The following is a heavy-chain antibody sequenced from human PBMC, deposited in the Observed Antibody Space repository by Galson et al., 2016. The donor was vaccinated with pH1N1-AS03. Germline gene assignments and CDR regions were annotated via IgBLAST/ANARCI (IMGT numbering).Heavy chain of an antibody. CDR3: ARDLSRLGDYGY. CDR1: GYSFTRYA. CDR2: INPVNGNT. Sequence: SGYSFTRYAVHWVRQAPGQRLEWMGWINPVNGNTKYSQKFQGRVTITRDTSATTVYMELSSLRSEDTAVYYCARDLSRLGDYGYWGQGSLVTVSS. D-gene: IGHD3-16*01. J-gene: IGHJ4*02. V-gene: IGHV1-3*01.